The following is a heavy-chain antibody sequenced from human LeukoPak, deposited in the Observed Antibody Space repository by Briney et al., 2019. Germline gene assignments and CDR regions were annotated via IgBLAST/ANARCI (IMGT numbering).Heavy chain of an antibody. CDR2: INHSGST. CDR1: GGSFSSYY. D-gene: IGHD3-22*01. CDR3: ARGGYYYDSSGYRH. J-gene: IGHJ4*02. Sequence: SETLSLTCAVYGGSFSSYYWSWIRQPPGKGLEWIGEINHSGSTNYNPSLKSRVTISVDTSKNQFSVKLSSVTAADTAVYYCARGGYYYDSSGYRHWGQGTLVTVSS. V-gene: IGHV4-34*01.